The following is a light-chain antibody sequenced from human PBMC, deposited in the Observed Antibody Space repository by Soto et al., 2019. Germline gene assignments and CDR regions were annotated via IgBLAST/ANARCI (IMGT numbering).Light chain of an antibody. CDR1: QSVSSD. CDR2: GAF. V-gene: IGKV3-15*01. Sequence: EIVLTQSPATLSVSPGERATLSCRASQSVSSDLAWYQQKPGQAPRLLIYGAFIRATGIPARFSGSGSGTEFTLTISSLQSEDFAVYYCQHYNNWPPVITFGQGTRLDIK. CDR3: QHYNNWPPVIT. J-gene: IGKJ5*01.